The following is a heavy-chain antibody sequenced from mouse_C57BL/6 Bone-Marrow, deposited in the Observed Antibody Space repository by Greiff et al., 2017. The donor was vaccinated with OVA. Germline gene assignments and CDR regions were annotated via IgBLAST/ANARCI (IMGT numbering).Heavy chain of an antibody. CDR2: IYPANGNT. V-gene: IGHV14-3*01. Sequence: VQLQQSVAELVRPGASVKLSCTASGFNIKNTYMHWVKQRPEQGLEWIGRIYPANGNTKYAPKFQGKATITADTSSNTAYLQLSSLTSEDTAIYYCAREIITTVVASRYYFDDGGKGTTLTVSS. D-gene: IGHD1-1*01. CDR1: GFNIKNTY. J-gene: IGHJ2*01. CDR3: AREIITTVVASRYYFDD.